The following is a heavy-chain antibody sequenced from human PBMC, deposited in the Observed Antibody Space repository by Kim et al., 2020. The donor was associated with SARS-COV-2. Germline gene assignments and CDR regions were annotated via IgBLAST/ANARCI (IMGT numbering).Heavy chain of an antibody. D-gene: IGHD3-10*01. V-gene: IGHV4-39*01. CDR1: GGSISSTNYY. Sequence: SETLSLTCTVSGGSISSTNYYWTWIRQPPGKGLEWIGSIYYSGRTYYSPSLKSRLTISVDTSKNQFSLKLTSVTAADTAVYYCARRGSTYGLDYWGQGTLVTVSS. CDR3: ARRGSTYGLDY. J-gene: IGHJ4*02. CDR2: IYYSGRT.